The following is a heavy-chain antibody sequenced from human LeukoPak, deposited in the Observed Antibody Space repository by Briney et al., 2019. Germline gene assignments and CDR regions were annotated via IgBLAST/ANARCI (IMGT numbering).Heavy chain of an antibody. CDR3: ARQFRITMVRGVIWYYYMDV. V-gene: IGHV4-34*01. CDR1: GGSFSGYY. Sequence: SETLSLTCAVYGGSFSGYYWSWIRQPPGKGLEWIGEINHSGSTNYNPSLKSRVTISVDTSKNQFSLKLSSVTAADTAVYYCARQFRITMVRGVIWYYYMDVWGKGTTVTISS. CDR2: INHSGST. J-gene: IGHJ6*03. D-gene: IGHD3-10*01.